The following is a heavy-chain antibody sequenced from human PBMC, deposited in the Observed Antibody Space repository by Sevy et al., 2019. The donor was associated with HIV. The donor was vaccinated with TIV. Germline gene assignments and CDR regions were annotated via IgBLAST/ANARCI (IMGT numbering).Heavy chain of an antibody. CDR3: VREGLGGFSYSLDC. CDR2: MNQDGTER. V-gene: IGHV3-7*01. D-gene: IGHD3-16*01. CDR1: GFSFISYV. J-gene: IGHJ4*02. Sequence: GGSLRLSCAASGFSFISYVMTWVRQAPGKGLEWVATMNQDGTERDYVDSVKGRFTISRDNTKTSLFLQMNSLSAEDTGVYYCVREGLGGFSYSLDCWGQGTLVTVSS.